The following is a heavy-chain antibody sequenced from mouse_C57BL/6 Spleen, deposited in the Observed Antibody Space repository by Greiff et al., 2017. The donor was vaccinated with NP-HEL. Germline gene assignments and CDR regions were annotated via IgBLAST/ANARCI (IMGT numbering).Heavy chain of an antibody. V-gene: IGHV5-9-1*02. CDR2: ISSGGDYI. Sequence: EVKLVESGAGLVKPGGSLKLSCAASGFTFSSYAMSWVRQTPEKRLEWVAYISSGGDYIYYADTVKGRFTISRDNARNTLYLQMSSLKSEDTAMYYCTRGGLRPYAMDYWGQGTSVTVSS. CDR3: TRGGLRPYAMDY. D-gene: IGHD2-4*01. CDR1: GFTFSSYA. J-gene: IGHJ4*01.